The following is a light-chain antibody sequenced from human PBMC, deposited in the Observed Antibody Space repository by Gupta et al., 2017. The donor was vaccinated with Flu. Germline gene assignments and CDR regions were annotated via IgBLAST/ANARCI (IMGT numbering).Light chain of an antibody. CDR1: SSNIGNNY. CDR2: ENN. V-gene: IGLV1-51*02. CDR3: GTYDSSLSACV. Sequence: QSVLTQPPSVSAAPGQKVTISCSGSSSNIGNNYVSWYQQLPGTDPKLLIYENNKRPSGIPDRFSGSKSGTSATLGITGLQAGDEADYYCGTYDSSLSACVFGTGTKVTVL. J-gene: IGLJ1*01.